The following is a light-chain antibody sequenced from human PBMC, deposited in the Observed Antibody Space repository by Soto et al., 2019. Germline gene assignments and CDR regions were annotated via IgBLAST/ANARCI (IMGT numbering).Light chain of an antibody. CDR3: QQSYSTLRT. Sequence: DIQMTQSPSSLSASVGDRVTITCRAGQSINRNLNWYQQKPGKAPKLLIYAASSLQSGVPSRFSGSGSGTDFTLTISSLQPEDFATYSCQQSYSTLRTFGPGTKVDIK. V-gene: IGKV1-39*01. J-gene: IGKJ3*01. CDR2: AAS. CDR1: QSINRN.